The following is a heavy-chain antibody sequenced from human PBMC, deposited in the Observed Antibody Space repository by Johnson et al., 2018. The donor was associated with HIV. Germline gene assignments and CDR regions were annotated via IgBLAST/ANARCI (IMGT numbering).Heavy chain of an antibody. CDR2: IYSGGST. J-gene: IGHJ3*02. Sequence: QVQLVESGGGVVQPGRSLRLSCAASGFTFNSYGMHWVRQAPGKGLEWVSVIYSGGSTYYADSVKGRFTISRDNAKNSVFLHMDSLRAEDTAVYYCAREVAGDYGDSPGTFDIWGQGTMVTVSS. D-gene: IGHD4-17*01. CDR3: AREVAGDYGDSPGTFDI. CDR1: GFTFNSYG. V-gene: IGHV3-NL1*01.